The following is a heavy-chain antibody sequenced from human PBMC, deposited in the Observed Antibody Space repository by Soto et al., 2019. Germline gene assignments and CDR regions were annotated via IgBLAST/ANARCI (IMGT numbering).Heavy chain of an antibody. CDR3: ARDSNSSGWYTWFDP. J-gene: IGHJ5*02. D-gene: IGHD6-19*01. CDR2: IYYSGST. CDR1: GGSISSYY. V-gene: IGHV4-59*01. Sequence: PSETLSLTCTVSGGSISSYYWSWIRQPPGKGLEWIGYIYYSGSTNYNPSLKSRVTISVDTSKNQFSLKLSSVTAADTAVYYCARDSNSSGWYTWFDPWGQGTLVTVSS.